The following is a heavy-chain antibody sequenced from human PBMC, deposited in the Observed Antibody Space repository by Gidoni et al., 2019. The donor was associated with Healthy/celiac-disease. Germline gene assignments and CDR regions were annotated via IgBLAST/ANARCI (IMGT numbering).Heavy chain of an antibody. J-gene: IGHJ4*02. D-gene: IGHD6-19*01. Sequence: QVQLQQWCAGLLKPSETLSLTCAVSCGSFRGYYWSWIRQPPGKGLEWLGEINHSGSPNYNPSLKSRVTISVDTSKNQFSLKLSSVTAADTAVYYCARVLLSSGWYGRWGQGTLVTVSS. V-gene: IGHV4-34*01. CDR3: ARVLLSSGWYGR. CDR2: INHSGSP. CDR1: CGSFRGYY.